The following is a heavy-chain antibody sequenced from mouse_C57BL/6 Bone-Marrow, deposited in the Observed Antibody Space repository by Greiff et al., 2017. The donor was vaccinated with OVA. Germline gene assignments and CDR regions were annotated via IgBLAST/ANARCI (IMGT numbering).Heavy chain of an antibody. J-gene: IGHJ2*01. Sequence: QVQLQQSGAELVMPGASVKLSCKASGYTFTSYWMHWVKQRPGQGLEWIGEIDPSDSYTNYNQKFKGKSTLTVDKSSSTAYMQLSSLTSEDSAVYYCARAWLLRTDYWGQGTTLTVSS. CDR2: IDPSDSYT. CDR1: GYTFTSYW. CDR3: ARAWLLRTDY. V-gene: IGHV1-69*01. D-gene: IGHD2-3*01.